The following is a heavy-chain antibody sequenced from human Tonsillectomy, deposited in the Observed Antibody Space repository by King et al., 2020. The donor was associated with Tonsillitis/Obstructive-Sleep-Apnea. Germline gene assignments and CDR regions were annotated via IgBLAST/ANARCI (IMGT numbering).Heavy chain of an antibody. CDR3: AGGNYYFDY. CDR1: GFTFSSYE. D-gene: IGHD4-23*01. CDR2: ISSRGSTK. J-gene: IGHJ4*02. V-gene: IGHV3-48*03. Sequence: VQLVESGGGLVQPGGSLRLSCADSGFTFSSYEMNWVRLAPGKGLEWVSYISSRGSTKYYADSVKGRFTISRDNAKNSLYLQMNSLRAEDTAVYYCAGGNYYFDYWGQGTLVTVSS.